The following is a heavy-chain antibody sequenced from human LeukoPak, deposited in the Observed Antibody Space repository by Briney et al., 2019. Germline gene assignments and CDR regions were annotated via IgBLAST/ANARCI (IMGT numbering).Heavy chain of an antibody. CDR1: GFTFSSYG. J-gene: IGHJ1*01. V-gene: IGHV3-30*02. CDR3: AKDTHLHAPFGDYGGFQH. CDR2: IRYDGSNK. Sequence: PGGSLRLSCAASGFTFSSYGMHWVRQAPGKGLEWVAFIRYDGSNKYYADSVKGRFTISRDNSKNTLYLQMNSLRAEDTAVYYCAKDTHLHAPFGDYGGFQHWGQGTLVTVSS. D-gene: IGHD4-23*01.